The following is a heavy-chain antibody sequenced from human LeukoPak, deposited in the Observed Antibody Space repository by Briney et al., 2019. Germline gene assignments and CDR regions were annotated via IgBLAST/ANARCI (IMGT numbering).Heavy chain of an antibody. Sequence: GGSLRLSCAASGFTFSSYAMNWVRQAPGKGLEWVSGVSGSGGNTYYADSVKGRCTISRDNSKNTMDLQMNSLRAEDTAVYYCATSHTSGWNYFDYWGRGTLVTVSS. CDR2: VSGSGGNT. CDR3: ATSHTSGWNYFDY. D-gene: IGHD6-19*01. CDR1: GFTFSSYA. V-gene: IGHV3-23*01. J-gene: IGHJ4*02.